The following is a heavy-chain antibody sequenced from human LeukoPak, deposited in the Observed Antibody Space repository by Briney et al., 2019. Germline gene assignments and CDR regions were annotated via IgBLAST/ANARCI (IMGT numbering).Heavy chain of an antibody. Sequence: ASVKVSCKTSGYTFTGSYLHWVRHVPAQGLEWMGWTNPSTGGTNSAQQFEGRVTMTRDTSNTRGYMELRSLRPDDTATYYCARGGAFCSITTCHEFDHWGQGTLVIVSS. CDR1: GYTFTGSY. CDR2: TNPSTGGT. V-gene: IGHV1-2*02. CDR3: ARGGAFCSITTCHEFDH. J-gene: IGHJ4*02. D-gene: IGHD2-2*01.